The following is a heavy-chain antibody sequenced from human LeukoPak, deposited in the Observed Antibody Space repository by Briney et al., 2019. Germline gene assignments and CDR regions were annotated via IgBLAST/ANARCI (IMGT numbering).Heavy chain of an antibody. Sequence: GRSLRLSCAASGFTFSSYGMHWVRQAPGKGLEWVANMWSDGSNEYYADSVKGRFTISRDNSKNTLYLQMNSLRAEDTAVYYCAREAWGWSFDIWGQGTMVTVSS. V-gene: IGHV3-33*01. CDR3: AREAWGWSFDI. D-gene: IGHD1-26*01. CDR1: GFTFSSYG. CDR2: MWSDGSNE. J-gene: IGHJ3*02.